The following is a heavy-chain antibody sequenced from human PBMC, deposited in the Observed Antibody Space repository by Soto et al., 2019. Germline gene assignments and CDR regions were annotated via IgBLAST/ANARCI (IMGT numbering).Heavy chain of an antibody. Sequence: SVKVSCKASGGTFSSYAISWVRQAPGQGLEWMGGIIPIFGTANYAQKFQGRVTITADKSTSTAYMGLSSLRSGDTAVYYCASSPSADSSGYDFDYWGQGTLVTVSS. CDR1: GGTFSSYA. CDR3: ASSPSADSSGYDFDY. CDR2: IIPIFGTA. V-gene: IGHV1-69*06. D-gene: IGHD3-22*01. J-gene: IGHJ4*02.